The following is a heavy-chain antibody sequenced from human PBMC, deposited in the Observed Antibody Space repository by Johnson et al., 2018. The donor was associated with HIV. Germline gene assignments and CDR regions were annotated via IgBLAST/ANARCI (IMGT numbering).Heavy chain of an antibody. CDR1: GFTFSDYY. Sequence: QVQLVESGGGLVQPGGSLRLSCAASGFTFSDYYMSWIRQAPGKGLEWLSYISSSGSTIYYSDSVKGRFTISRDNAKNSLYLQVNSLRAEDTAVYYCARDAHRTDDAFDIWGQGTMVTVSS. V-gene: IGHV3-11*04. CDR3: ARDAHRTDDAFDI. D-gene: IGHD1-14*01. CDR2: ISSSGSTI. J-gene: IGHJ3*02.